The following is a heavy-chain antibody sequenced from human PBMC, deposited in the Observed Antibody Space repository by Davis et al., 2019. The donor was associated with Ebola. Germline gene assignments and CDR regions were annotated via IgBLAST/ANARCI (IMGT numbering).Heavy chain of an antibody. CDR3: AGGSSKAYYNYGMDV. CDR2: INAGNGNT. D-gene: IGHD6-6*01. Sequence: AASVKVSCKASGYTLTSYAMHWVRQAPGQRLEWMGWINAGNGNTKYSQKFQGRVTITRDTSASTAYMELSSLRSEDTAVYYCAGGSSKAYYNYGMDVWGQGTTVTVSS. V-gene: IGHV1-3*01. CDR1: GYTLTSYA. J-gene: IGHJ6*02.